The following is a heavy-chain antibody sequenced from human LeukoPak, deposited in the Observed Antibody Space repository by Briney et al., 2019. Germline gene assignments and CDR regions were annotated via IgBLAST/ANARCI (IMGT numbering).Heavy chain of an antibody. CDR1: GFTFNSYA. V-gene: IGHV3-23*01. CDR3: AKGSRGSYDY. Sequence: GGSLRLSCAASGFTFNSYAMTWVRQAPEKGLGWVSSIIDSGISTYYGDSVKGRFTISRDNSKNTLYLQMNSLRAEDTAVYYCAKGSRGSYDYWGQGTLVTVSS. J-gene: IGHJ4*02. CDR2: IIDSGIST. D-gene: IGHD1-26*01.